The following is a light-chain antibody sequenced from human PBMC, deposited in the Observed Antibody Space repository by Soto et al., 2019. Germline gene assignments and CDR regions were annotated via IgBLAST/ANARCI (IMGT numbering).Light chain of an antibody. CDR1: XXXLYSSNNKNY. Sequence: DIVMTQSPDSLAVSLGERATINCKSXXXXLYSSNNKNYLAWYQQKPGQPPKLLIYWASTRESGVPDRFSGSGSGTDFTLTISSLQAEDVAVYYCQQYYSTPWSFGQGTKVEIK. J-gene: IGKJ1*01. CDR2: WAS. V-gene: IGKV4-1*01. CDR3: QQYYSTPWS.